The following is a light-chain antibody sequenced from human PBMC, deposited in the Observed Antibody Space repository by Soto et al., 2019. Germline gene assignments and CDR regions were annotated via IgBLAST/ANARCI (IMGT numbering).Light chain of an antibody. Sequence: EIVMTQSPATLSVSPGERATLSCRASQSVSSKLAWYQQKPGQAPRLLIYGASTRATGIPARFSGSGSGTEFTLTISSLQSEDFAVYYCQQYNNGLTFGGGTRWIS. CDR2: GAS. CDR1: QSVSSK. V-gene: IGKV3-15*01. J-gene: IGKJ4*01. CDR3: QQYNNGLT.